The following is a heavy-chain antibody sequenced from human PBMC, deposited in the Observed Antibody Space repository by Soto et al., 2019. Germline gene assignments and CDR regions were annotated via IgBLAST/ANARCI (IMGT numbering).Heavy chain of an antibody. D-gene: IGHD3-22*01. CDR2: IYYSGST. J-gene: IGHJ3*02. V-gene: IGHV4-61*01. Sequence: QVHLQESGPGLVKPSETLSLTCTVSDVSVSSNTYYWTWIRQPPGKGQEWIAYIYYSGSTNYNPSLKSRVTISVDTSKNQFSLKLSSVTAADTAVYYCARRRYYDSVDAFDIWGQGTMVTVSS. CDR3: ARRRYYDSVDAFDI. CDR1: DVSVSSNTYY.